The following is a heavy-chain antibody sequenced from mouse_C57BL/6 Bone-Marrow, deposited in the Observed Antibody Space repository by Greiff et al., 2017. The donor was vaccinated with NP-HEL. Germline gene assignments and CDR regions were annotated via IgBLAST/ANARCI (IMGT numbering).Heavy chain of an antibody. J-gene: IGHJ1*03. D-gene: IGHD1-1*01. CDR1: GYTFTDYY. V-gene: IGHV1-26*01. CDR3: VQFITTVGGYFDV. CDR2: INPNNGGT. Sequence: EVQLQQSGPELVKPGASVKISCKASGYTFTDYYMNWVKQSHGKSLEWIGDINPNNGGTSYNQKFKGKATLTVDKSSSTAYMELRSLTSEDSAVYYCVQFITTVGGYFDVWGTGTTVTVSS.